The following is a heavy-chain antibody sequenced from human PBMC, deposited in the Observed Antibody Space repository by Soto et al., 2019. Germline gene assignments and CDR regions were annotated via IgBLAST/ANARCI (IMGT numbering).Heavy chain of an antibody. Sequence: SVKVSCKASVGTFSNYAINWVRQAPGQGLEWMGGITPIFGSANYAQKFQGRVTIIADKSTNTVYMELSSLRSEDTAVYYCANLEGGGHYSQGMDVWGQGTTVTVSS. D-gene: IGHD3-10*01. CDR3: ANLEGGGHYSQGMDV. CDR2: ITPIFGSA. CDR1: VGTFSNYA. J-gene: IGHJ6*02. V-gene: IGHV1-69*06.